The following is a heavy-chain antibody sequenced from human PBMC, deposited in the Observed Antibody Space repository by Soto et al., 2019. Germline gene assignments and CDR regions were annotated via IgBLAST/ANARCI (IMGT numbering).Heavy chain of an antibody. V-gene: IGHV4-59*01. D-gene: IGHD1-20*01. CDR3: AREQYNWKL. Sequence: QVQLQESGPGLVKPSETLSLTCTVSGVSITPYYWTWIRHPPGKGLEWIGYVYHTGNHYYNPSLKSRVTISLDTSKNQVSLRLKSVTAADTAVYYCAREQYNWKLWGQGTLVTVSS. CDR2: VYHTGNH. J-gene: IGHJ4*02. CDR1: GVSITPYY.